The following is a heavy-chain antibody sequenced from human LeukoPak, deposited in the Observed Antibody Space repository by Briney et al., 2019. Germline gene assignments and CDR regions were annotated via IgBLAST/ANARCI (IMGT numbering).Heavy chain of an antibody. CDR3: ARLPILGTAPFYYYYYGMDV. CDR2: IYYSGST. CDR1: GGSISSYY. D-gene: IGHD5-18*01. J-gene: IGHJ6*02. Sequence: SETLSLTCTVSGGSISSYYWSWIRQPPGKGLEWIGYIYYSGSTNYNPSLKSRVTISVDTSKNQFSLKLSSVTAADTAVYYCARLPILGTAPFYYYYYGMDVWGQGTTVTVSS. V-gene: IGHV4-59*08.